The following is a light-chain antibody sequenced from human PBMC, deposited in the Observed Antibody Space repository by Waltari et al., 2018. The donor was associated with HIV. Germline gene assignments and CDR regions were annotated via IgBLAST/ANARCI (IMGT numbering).Light chain of an antibody. CDR3: QVWDSGTMI. J-gene: IGLJ2*01. CDR2: RDN. Sequence: YEMSQPLSVSVPLGQTARMTCGGNNIGSKHVHWYQQKPGQAPVLVVYRDNNRPSGIPERFSGSNSGNTATLTITRAQVGDEADYYCQVWDSGTMIFGGGTKLTVL. V-gene: IGLV3-9*01. CDR1: NIGSKH.